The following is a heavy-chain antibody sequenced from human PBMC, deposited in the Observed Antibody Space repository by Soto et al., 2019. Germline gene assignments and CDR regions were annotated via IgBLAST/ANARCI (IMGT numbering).Heavy chain of an antibody. D-gene: IGHD3-3*01. Sequence: SETLSLTCTVSGGSISSYYWSWIRQPPGKGLEWIGYIYYSGSTNYNPSLKSRVTISVDTSKNQFSLKLSSVTAADTAVYYCARLIRVTIFGFFDYWGQGTLVTVSS. CDR1: GGSISSYY. J-gene: IGHJ4*02. CDR2: IYYSGST. V-gene: IGHV4-59*08. CDR3: ARLIRVTIFGFFDY.